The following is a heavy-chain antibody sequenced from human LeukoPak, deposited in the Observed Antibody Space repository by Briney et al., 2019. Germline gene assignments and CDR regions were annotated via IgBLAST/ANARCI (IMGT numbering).Heavy chain of an antibody. Sequence: GRSLRLSCSASGFTFTNYPIHWVRQAPGKGLEWVAVISYDVITKYYADSVKGRFTISRDNSKNTLYLQMNSLRAEDTAVYYCVTKEVLLWFGELDYWGQGTLVTVSS. V-gene: IGHV3-30-3*01. CDR3: VTKEVLLWFGELDY. CDR2: ISYDVITK. D-gene: IGHD3-10*01. CDR1: GFTFTNYP. J-gene: IGHJ4*02.